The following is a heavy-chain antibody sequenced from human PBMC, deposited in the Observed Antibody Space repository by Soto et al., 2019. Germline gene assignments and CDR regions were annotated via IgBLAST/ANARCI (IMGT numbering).Heavy chain of an antibody. Sequence: GGSLRLSCAASGFTFSSYAMSWVRQAPGKGLEWVSAISGSGGSTYYADSVKGRFTISRDNSKNTLYLQMNSLRAEDTAVYYCAKDNWGSFYYYYYGMDVWGQGTPDTVSS. CDR2: ISGSGGST. J-gene: IGHJ6*02. D-gene: IGHD7-27*01. CDR3: AKDNWGSFYYYYYGMDV. V-gene: IGHV3-23*01. CDR1: GFTFSSYA.